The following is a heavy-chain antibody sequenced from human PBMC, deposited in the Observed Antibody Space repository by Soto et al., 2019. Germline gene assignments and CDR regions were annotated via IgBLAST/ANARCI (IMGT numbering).Heavy chain of an antibody. CDR3: ASYSSGWYFDWAFDI. Sequence: ASVKVSCKASGYTFTSYYMHWVRQAPGQGLEWMGIINPSGGSTSYAQKFQGRVTMTRNTSISTAYMELSSLRSEDTAVYYCASYSSGWYFDWAFDIWGQGTMVTVSS. J-gene: IGHJ3*02. D-gene: IGHD6-19*01. CDR1: GYTFTSYY. CDR2: INPSGGST. V-gene: IGHV1-46*01.